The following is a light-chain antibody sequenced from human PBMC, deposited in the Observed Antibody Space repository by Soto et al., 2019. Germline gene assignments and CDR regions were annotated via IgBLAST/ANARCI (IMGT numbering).Light chain of an antibody. CDR1: ETVSSN. J-gene: IGKJ1*01. CDR3: RQYNQWPGA. Sequence: TLRVVAEERTTLSCRASETVSSNLAWYQQKLGQAPRLLIYGASTRATGIPARFSCSGCGRETTFTCSRVMSADFVVCYCRQYNQWPGAFGQGTKVDFK. CDR2: GAS. V-gene: IGKV3-15*01.